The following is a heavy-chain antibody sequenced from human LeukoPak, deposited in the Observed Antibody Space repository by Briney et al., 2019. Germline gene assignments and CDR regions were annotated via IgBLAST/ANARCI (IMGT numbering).Heavy chain of an antibody. CDR3: ASGSPAGDS. D-gene: IGHD1-26*01. J-gene: IGHJ4*02. Sequence: GGSLRLSCAASGFSFSSYNMNWVRQAPGKGLEWGSGISSSKGYIFYADSVKGRFTISRDNDKNSLSLEMTRLRAEDTALYYCASGSPAGDSWGQGTLVTVSS. V-gene: IGHV3-21*01. CDR1: GFSFSSYN. CDR2: ISSSKGYI.